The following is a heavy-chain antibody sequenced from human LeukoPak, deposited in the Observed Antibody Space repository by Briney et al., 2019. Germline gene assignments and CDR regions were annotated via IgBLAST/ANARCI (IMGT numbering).Heavy chain of an antibody. Sequence: ASVKVSCKASGYTFTGYYMHWVRQAPGQGLEWMGIINPSGGSTSYAQKFQGRVTITRDTSTSTVYMELSSLRSEDTAVYYCARDGFSTTSTPDTDYWGQGTLVTVSS. V-gene: IGHV1-46*01. D-gene: IGHD4-17*01. J-gene: IGHJ4*02. CDR3: ARDGFSTTSTPDTDY. CDR2: INPSGGST. CDR1: GYTFTGYY.